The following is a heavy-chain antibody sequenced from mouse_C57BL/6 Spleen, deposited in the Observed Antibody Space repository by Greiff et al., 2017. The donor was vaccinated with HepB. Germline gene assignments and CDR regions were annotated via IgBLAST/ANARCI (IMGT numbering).Heavy chain of an antibody. CDR1: GYTFTSYG. V-gene: IGHV1-81*01. D-gene: IGHD2-3*01. CDR2: IYPRSGNT. CDR3: ARSPSIPEAMDY. J-gene: IGHJ4*01. Sequence: QVQLQQSGAELARPGASVKLSCKASGYTFTSYGISWVKQRTGQGLEWIGEIYPRSGNTYYNEKFKGKATLTADKSSSTAYMELRSLTSEDSAVYFCARSPSIPEAMDYWGQGTSVTVSS.